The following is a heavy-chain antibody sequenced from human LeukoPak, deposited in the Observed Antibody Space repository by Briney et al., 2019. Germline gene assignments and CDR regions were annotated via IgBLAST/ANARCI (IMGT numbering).Heavy chain of an antibody. CDR2: FEPEDGET. D-gene: IGHD2-15*01. CDR1: GYTLTELS. Sequence: ASVKVSCKVSGYTLTELSMHWVRQAPGKGLEWMGGFEPEDGETIYAQKFQGRVTITRDTSASTAYMELSSLRSEDTAVYYCASESVVVVAATGAPHYYFVYWGQRTLVTVSS. V-gene: IGHV1-24*01. J-gene: IGHJ4*02. CDR3: ASESVVVVAATGAPHYYFVY.